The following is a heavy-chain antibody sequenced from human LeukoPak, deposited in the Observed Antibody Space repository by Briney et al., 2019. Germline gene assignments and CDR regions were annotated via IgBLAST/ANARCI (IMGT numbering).Heavy chain of an antibody. CDR2: IRYDGSNK. D-gene: IGHD6-13*01. CDR1: GFTFSSYG. V-gene: IGHV3-30*02. CDR3: AKVGIAAAGSPHFDY. J-gene: IGHJ4*02. Sequence: GGSLRLSCAASGFTFSSYGMHWVRPAPGKGLEWVAFIRYDGSNKYYADSVKGRFTISRDNSKNTLYLQMNSLRAEDTAVYYCAKVGIAAAGSPHFDYWGQGTLVTVSS.